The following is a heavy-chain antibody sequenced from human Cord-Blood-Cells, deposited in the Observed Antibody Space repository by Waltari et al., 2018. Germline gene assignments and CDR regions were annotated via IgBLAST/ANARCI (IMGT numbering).Heavy chain of an antibody. Sequence: QVQLQQWGAGLLKPSETLSLTCAVYGGSFSGYYWSWIRQPPGKGLEWIGEINHNGSTTYNPSLKSRVTIAVDTSQTPFSLKLSSVSAADTAVYYWAREVGGATGGVYYFDYWGQGTLVTVSS. D-gene: IGHD1-26*01. CDR3: AREVGGATGGVYYFDY. CDR1: GGSFSGYY. V-gene: IGHV4-34*01. J-gene: IGHJ4*02. CDR2: INHNGST.